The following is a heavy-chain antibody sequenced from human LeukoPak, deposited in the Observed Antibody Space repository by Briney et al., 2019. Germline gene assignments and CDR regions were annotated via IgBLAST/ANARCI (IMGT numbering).Heavy chain of an antibody. CDR1: GASISTYY. Sequence: PSETLSLTCTVSGASISTYYWSWIRQPPGKGLEWIGYIYYSGSTNDNPSLKSRVTISVDTSKNQFSLKLSSMTAADTAVYYCSGRNYYDSSGYFSNMDVWGKGTTVTVSS. J-gene: IGHJ6*03. D-gene: IGHD3-22*01. CDR3: SGRNYYDSSGYFSNMDV. CDR2: IYYSGST. V-gene: IGHV4-59*01.